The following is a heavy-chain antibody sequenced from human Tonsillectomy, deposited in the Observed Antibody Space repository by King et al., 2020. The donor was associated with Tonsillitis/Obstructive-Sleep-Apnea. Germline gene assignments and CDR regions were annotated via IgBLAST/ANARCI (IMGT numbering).Heavy chain of an antibody. CDR2: IYYRGIT. D-gene: IGHD4-11*01. Sequence: VQLQESGPGLVKPSETLSLTCTVSVGSISSYYWSWVRQPPGKGLEGIWYIYYRGITNYNPALKSRVTISVDTSKNQFSLKLSSVTAADTAVYYCASSDYRYFDYWGQGTLVTVSS. V-gene: IGHV4-59*01. CDR3: ASSDYRYFDY. J-gene: IGHJ4*02. CDR1: VGSISSYY.